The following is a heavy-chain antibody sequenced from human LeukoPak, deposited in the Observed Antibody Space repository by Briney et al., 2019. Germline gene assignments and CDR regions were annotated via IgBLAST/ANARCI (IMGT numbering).Heavy chain of an antibody. CDR1: GYKLTSAW. Sequence: ESLQISCDWSGYKLTSAWIAWIRQMPGKGPEWIGMSYPGDSDTRYNPSFHGQVTISADKSIHTAYLQWNSLKASDSALYYCARPNTGDRSGYYWYFDFWGRGTLVTVSS. V-gene: IGHV5-51*01. CDR2: SYPGDSDT. CDR3: ARPNTGDRSGYYWYFDF. D-gene: IGHD3-22*01. J-gene: IGHJ2*01.